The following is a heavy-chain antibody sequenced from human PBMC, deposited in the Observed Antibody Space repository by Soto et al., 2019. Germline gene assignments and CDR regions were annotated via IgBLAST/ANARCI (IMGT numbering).Heavy chain of an antibody. V-gene: IGHV5-51*01. CDR2: IYPGDSDT. CDR3: ARHCSGGSYYKYYYYYYGMDV. J-gene: IGHJ6*02. D-gene: IGHD2-15*01. Sequence: GESLKISCQGSGYSFTSYWIGWVRPMPGKGLEWMGIIYPGDSDTRYSPSFQGQVTISADKSISTAYLQWSSLKASDTAMYYCARHCSGGSYYKYYYYYYGMDVWGQGTTVTVSS. CDR1: GYSFTSYW.